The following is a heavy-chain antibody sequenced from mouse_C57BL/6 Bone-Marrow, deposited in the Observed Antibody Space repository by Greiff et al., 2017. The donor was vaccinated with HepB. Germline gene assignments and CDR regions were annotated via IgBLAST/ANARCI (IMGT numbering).Heavy chain of an antibody. V-gene: IGHV1-64*01. J-gene: IGHJ2*01. Sequence: QVQLQQPGAELVKPGASVKLSCKASGYTFTSYWMHWVKQRPGQGLEWIGMIHPNSGSTNYNEKFKSKATLTVDKSSSTAYMQLSSLTSEDSAVYCCTRRGIYDYALYYWGQGTTLSVSS. CDR1: GYTFTSYW. D-gene: IGHD2-4*01. CDR3: TRRGIYDYALYY. CDR2: IHPNSGST.